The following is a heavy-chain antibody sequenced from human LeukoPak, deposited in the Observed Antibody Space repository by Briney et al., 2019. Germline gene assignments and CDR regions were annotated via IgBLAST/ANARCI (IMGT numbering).Heavy chain of an antibody. J-gene: IGHJ4*02. CDR1: GGSFSGYY. CDR2: INHSGST. Sequence: SETLSLTCAVYGGSFSGYYWSWIRQPPGKGLEWIGEINHSGSTNYNPSLKSRVTISVDTSKNQFSLKLSSVTAADTAVYYCARGEATDYWGQGTLVTVSS. V-gene: IGHV4-34*01. CDR3: ARGEATDY. D-gene: IGHD5-12*01.